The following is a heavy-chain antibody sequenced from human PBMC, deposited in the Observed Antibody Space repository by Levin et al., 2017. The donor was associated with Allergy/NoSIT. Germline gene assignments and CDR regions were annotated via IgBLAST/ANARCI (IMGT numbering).Heavy chain of an antibody. CDR1: GGSISSSSYY. CDR2: IYYSGST. J-gene: IGHJ4*02. Sequence: SETLSLTCTVSGGSISSSSYYWGWIRQPPGKGLEWIGSIYYSGSTYYNPSLKSRVTISVDTSKNQFSLKLSSVTAADTAVYYCAGDFAFDYWGQGTLVTVSS. V-gene: IGHV4-39*01. CDR3: AGDFAFDY. D-gene: IGHD2-21*02.